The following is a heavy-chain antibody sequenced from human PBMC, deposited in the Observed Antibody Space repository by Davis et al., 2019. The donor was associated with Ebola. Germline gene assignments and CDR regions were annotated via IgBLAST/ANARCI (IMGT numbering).Heavy chain of an antibody. Sequence: AASVKVSCKVSGYTLTELSMHWVRQAPGKGLEWMGGFDPEDGETIYAQKFQGRVTMTEDTSTDTAYMELSSLRSEDTAVYYCARRIMTTRLFDPWGQGTLVTVSS. CDR1: GYTLTELS. J-gene: IGHJ5*02. V-gene: IGHV1-24*01. CDR3: ARRIMTTRLFDP. CDR2: FDPEDGET. D-gene: IGHD3-16*01.